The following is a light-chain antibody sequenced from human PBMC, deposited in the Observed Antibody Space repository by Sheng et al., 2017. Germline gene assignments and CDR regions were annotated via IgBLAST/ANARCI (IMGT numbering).Light chain of an antibody. CDR1: QSISSY. CDR2: AAS. J-gene: IGKJ1*01. Sequence: DIQMTQSPSSLSASVGDRVTITCRASQSISSYLNWYQQKPGKAPKLLIYAASSLQSGVPSRFSGSGSGTDFTLTISSLQPEDFATYYCQQSYSTPQTFGQGTRW. V-gene: IGKV1-39*01. CDR3: QQSYSTPQT.